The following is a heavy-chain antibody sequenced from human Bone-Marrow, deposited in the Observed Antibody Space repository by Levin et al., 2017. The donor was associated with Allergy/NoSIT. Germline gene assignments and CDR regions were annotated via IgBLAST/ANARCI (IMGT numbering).Heavy chain of an antibody. J-gene: IGHJ4*02. D-gene: IGHD5-24*01. CDR3: ARDHSNYNSLYY. CDR1: GGTFSSHP. Sequence: SVKVSCKVSGGTFSSHPISWVRQAPGQGLEWMGGIIPVFDAAKYAQKFQGRVTITADESTSTAYMELSSLRSEDTAVYYCARDHSNYNSLYYWGQGTLVTVSS. CDR2: IIPVFDAA. V-gene: IGHV1-69*13.